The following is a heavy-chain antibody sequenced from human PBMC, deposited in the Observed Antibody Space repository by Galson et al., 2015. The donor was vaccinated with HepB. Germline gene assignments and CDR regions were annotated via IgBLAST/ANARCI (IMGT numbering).Heavy chain of an antibody. CDR2: ISLSDVST. J-gene: IGHJ5*02. D-gene: IGHD1-26*01. CDR3: AKNAGRWESFDP. Sequence: SLRLSCAASGFTFSSYAMTWVRQAPGKGLEWVSSISLSDVSTYYADSVKGRFAISRDNSKNTLYLQLNSLRADDTAVYYCAKNAGRWESFDPWGQGTLVTVSS. V-gene: IGHV3-23*01. CDR1: GFTFSSYA.